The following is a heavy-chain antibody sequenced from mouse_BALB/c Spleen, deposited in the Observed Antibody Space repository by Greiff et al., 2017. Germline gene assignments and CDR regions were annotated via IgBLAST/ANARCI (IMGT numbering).Heavy chain of an antibody. CDR3: ARDGGYYEGNFDV. Sequence: EVMLVESGGGLVKPGGSLKLSCAASGFTFSDYYMYWVRQTPEKRLEWVATISDGGSYTYYPDSVKGRFTISRDNAKNNLYLQMSSLKSEDTAMYYCARDGGYYEGNFDVWGAGTTVTVSS. CDR1: GFTFSDYY. CDR2: ISDGGSYT. D-gene: IGHD2-3*01. V-gene: IGHV5-4*02. J-gene: IGHJ1*01.